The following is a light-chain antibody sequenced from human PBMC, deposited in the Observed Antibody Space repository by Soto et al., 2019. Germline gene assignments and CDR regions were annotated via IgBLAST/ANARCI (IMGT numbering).Light chain of an antibody. CDR1: SNDVGGYNL. CDR2: EGT. CDR3: SSYTAGITSYV. J-gene: IGLJ1*01. V-gene: IGLV2-23*01. Sequence: QSALTQPASVSGSPGQSIIISCSGSSNDVGGYNLVSWYQHHPDKAPKVIIYEGTKRPSGLSTRFSGSKSGNTASLTISGLQAEDEADYYCSSYTAGITSYVFGTGTKVTVL.